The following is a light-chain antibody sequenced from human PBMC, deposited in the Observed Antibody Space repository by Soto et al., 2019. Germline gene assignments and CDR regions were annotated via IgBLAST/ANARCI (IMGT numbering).Light chain of an antibody. CDR1: SSDVGGYNY. CDR3: SSYTSSSTPYVV. CDR2: DVS. V-gene: IGLV2-14*01. Sequence: QSALTQPASVSGSPGQSITISCTGTSSDVGGYNYVSWYQQHPGKAPKLMIYDVSNRPSGVSNRFSGSKSGNTASLTISGLQAEDAADYYCSSYTSSSTPYVVFGGGTKVTVL. J-gene: IGLJ2*01.